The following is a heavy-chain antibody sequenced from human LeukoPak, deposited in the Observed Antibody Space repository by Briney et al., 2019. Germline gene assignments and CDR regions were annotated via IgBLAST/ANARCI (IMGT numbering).Heavy chain of an antibody. CDR1: GISFSDYY. J-gene: IGHJ5*02. CDR3: ARGIAAARGWFDP. D-gene: IGHD6-13*01. V-gene: IGHV3-11*01. CDR2: ISSSGSTI. Sequence: LSLTCGVTGISFSDYYMSWIRQAPGKGLEWVSYISSSGSTIYYADSVKGRFTISRDNAKNSLYLQMNSLRAEDTAVYYCARGIAAARGWFDPWGQGTLVTVSS.